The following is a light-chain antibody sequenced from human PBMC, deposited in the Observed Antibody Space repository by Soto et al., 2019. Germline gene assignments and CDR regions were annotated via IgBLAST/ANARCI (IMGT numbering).Light chain of an antibody. CDR1: QSISRW. Sequence: DIHMTQSPSSLSASLGDRVTITCRASQSISRWLAWYQQKPGKAPKVLIYDASSLEGGVPSRFSGSGSGTEFTLTISSLQPEDFATYYCHQYNTLWTFGQGTKVDI. J-gene: IGKJ1*01. V-gene: IGKV1-5*01. CDR3: HQYNTLWT. CDR2: DAS.